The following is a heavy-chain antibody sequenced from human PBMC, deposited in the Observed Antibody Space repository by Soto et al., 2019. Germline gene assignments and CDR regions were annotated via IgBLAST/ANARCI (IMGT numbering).Heavy chain of an antibody. J-gene: IGHJ4*02. CDR2: IWYDGSNK. Sequence: QVQLVESGGGVVQPGRSLRLSCAASGFTFSSYGMHWVRQAPGKGLEWVAVIWYDGSNKYYADTVKGRFTISRDNSKNTLYLKMNGLRAEDTAGYYCARTNSSGWYFDYWGQGTLVTVSS. CDR3: ARTNSSGWYFDY. CDR1: GFTFSSYG. D-gene: IGHD6-19*01. V-gene: IGHV3-33*01.